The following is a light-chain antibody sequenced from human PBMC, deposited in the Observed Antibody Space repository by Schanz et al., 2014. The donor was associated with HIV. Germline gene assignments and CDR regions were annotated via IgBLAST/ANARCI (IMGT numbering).Light chain of an antibody. Sequence: QSALTQPASASGSPGQSVTISCTGTSSDVGSYNYVSWYQQHPGKAPKLMIYDVSNRPSGVSSRFSGSKSGNTASLTISGLQAEDEADYYCCSYTTTSTYVFGAGTKLTVL. V-gene: IGLV2-14*03. CDR1: SSDVGSYNY. CDR3: CSYTTTSTYV. J-gene: IGLJ1*01. CDR2: DVS.